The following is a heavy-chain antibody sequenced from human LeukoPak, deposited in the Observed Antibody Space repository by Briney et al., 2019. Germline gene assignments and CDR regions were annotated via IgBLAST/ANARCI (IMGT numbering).Heavy chain of an antibody. Sequence: GGSLRHSCAASGFTFSSYAMHWVRQAPGKGLEWVAVISYDGSNKYYADSVKGRFTISRDNSKNTLYLQMNSLRAEDTAVYYCARSAKLPTSNYYYYYGMDVWGKGTTVTVSS. CDR2: ISYDGSNK. V-gene: IGHV3-30*04. CDR1: GFTFSSYA. D-gene: IGHD1-1*01. J-gene: IGHJ6*04. CDR3: ARSAKLPTSNYYYYYGMDV.